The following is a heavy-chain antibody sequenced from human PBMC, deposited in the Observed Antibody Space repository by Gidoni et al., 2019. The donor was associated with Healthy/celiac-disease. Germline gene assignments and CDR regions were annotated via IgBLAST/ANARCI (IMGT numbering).Heavy chain of an antibody. Sequence: QVQLVQSGAEVKKPGSSVKVSCKASGGTFSSYAISWVRQAPGQGLEWMGRIIPILGIANYAQKFQGRVTITADKSTSTAYMELSSLRSEDTAVYYCAKLPDGARQNYGDYVGWGQGTLVTVSS. V-gene: IGHV1-69*04. D-gene: IGHD4-17*01. CDR1: GGTFSSYA. CDR2: IIPILGIA. J-gene: IGHJ4*02. CDR3: AKLPDGARQNYGDYVG.